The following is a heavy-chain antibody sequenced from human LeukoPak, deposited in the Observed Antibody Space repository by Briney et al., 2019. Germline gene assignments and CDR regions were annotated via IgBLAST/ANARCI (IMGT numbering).Heavy chain of an antibody. D-gene: IGHD2-21*02. CDR2: IGYSGGGT. CDR3: AKDGTVTGPGWFDP. V-gene: IGHV3-23*01. J-gene: IGHJ5*02. Sequence: PGGSLRLSCAASGFTFNNYAMSWVRQAPGKGLEWVSTIGYSGGGTYYADSVKGRFTISRDNSKSTLYLQVNSLRAEDTAVYYCAKDGTVTGPGWFDPWGQGTLVTVSS. CDR1: GFTFNNYA.